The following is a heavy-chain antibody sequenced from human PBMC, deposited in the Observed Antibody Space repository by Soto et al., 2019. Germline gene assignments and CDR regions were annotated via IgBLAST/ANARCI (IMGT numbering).Heavy chain of an antibody. Sequence: QVQLVQSGAEVKKPGSSVKVSCKASGGTFGSYAISWVRQAPGQGLEWMGGIIPMFGTANYAQKLQGRVTIIADESTSTAYMELSSLRSEDTAVYYCARSKESAFDIWGQGTMVTVSS. CDR2: IIPMFGTA. J-gene: IGHJ3*02. V-gene: IGHV1-69*01. CDR1: GGTFGSYA. CDR3: ARSKESAFDI.